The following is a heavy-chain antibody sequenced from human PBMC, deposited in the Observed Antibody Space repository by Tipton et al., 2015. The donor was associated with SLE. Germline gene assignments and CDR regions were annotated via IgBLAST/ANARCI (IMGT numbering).Heavy chain of an antibody. Sequence: LRLSCAASGFTFSSYSMNWVRQAPGKGLEWIGSIYYSGSTYYNPSLKSRVTISVDTSKNQFSLKLSSVTAADTAVYYFFLRYFDWLFSDAFDIWGQGTMVTVSS. J-gene: IGHJ3*02. CDR3: FLRYFDWLFSDAFDI. CDR1: GFTFSSYSMN. CDR2: IYYSGST. V-gene: IGHV4-59*05. D-gene: IGHD3-9*01.